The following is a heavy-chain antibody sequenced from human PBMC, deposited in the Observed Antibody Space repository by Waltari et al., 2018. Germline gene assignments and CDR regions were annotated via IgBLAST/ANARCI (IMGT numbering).Heavy chain of an antibody. V-gene: IGHV4-61*09. CDR3: ARAGATTDY. Sequence: QVQLQESGPGLVKPSQTLSLTCTVSGGSISSGSYYWSWIRQPAGKGLEWIGYIYTSGSTNYTPSLKSRVTISVDTSKNQFSLKLSSVTAADTAVYYCARAGATTDYWGQGTLVTVSS. J-gene: IGHJ4*02. CDR1: GGSISSGSYY. CDR2: IYTSGST.